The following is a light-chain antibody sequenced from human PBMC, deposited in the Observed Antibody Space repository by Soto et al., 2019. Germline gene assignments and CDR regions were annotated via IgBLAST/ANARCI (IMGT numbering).Light chain of an antibody. CDR1: SGSIASNY. J-gene: IGLJ3*02. V-gene: IGLV6-57*01. Sequence: NFMLTQPHSVSGSPGKTVTISCTRISGSIASNYVQWNQQRPGSSPTTVIYEDNQRPSGVPDRFSGSIDSSSNSASLTISGLETEDEADYYCQSYDSSNQVFGGGIKLTVL. CDR2: EDN. CDR3: QSYDSSNQV.